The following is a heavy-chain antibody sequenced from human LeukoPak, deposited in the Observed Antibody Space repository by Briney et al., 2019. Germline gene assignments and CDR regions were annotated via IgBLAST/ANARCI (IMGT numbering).Heavy chain of an antibody. Sequence: PSETLSLTCTVSGGSISSAGYDWSWIRQHSGKGLEWIGNIYYSGSTYYNPSLKSRVTISVDTSKNQFSLNLNSVPAAYTAVYYCARSGGGYNFDYWGQGTLVSVSS. J-gene: IGHJ4*02. CDR2: IYYSGST. CDR1: GGSISSAGYD. CDR3: ARSGGGYNFDY. V-gene: IGHV4-31*03. D-gene: IGHD5-24*01.